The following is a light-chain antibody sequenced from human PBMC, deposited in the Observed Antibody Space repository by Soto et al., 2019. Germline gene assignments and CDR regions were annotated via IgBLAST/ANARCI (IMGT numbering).Light chain of an antibody. CDR1: QYMTRTY. Sequence: EIVLMQSPGTLSLSPGEIATLSCRASQYMTRTYIDCYQQKPGQAPRLLIYAASYRSTGIPDTFSGSGSVADYRITISRLEPEDSAVYSCHQYDKAPQTVRQGTKVVIK. J-gene: IGKJ2*01. V-gene: IGKV3-20*01. CDR2: AAS. CDR3: HQYDKAPQT.